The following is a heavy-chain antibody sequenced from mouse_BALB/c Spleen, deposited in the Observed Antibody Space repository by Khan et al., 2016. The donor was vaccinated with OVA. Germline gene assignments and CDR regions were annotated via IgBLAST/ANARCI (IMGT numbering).Heavy chain of an antibody. V-gene: IGHV3-2*02. J-gene: IGHJ3*01. CDR3: ARKDYYDYDPFPY. Sequence: EVQLQESGPGLVKPSQSLSLTCTVTGYSITSEYAWNWIRQFPGNKLEWMGYITYSGNTRFNPSLKSRTSLTRDTSKNQFFLQLNSVTTEDTATYYCARKDYYDYDPFPYWGQGTLVTVSA. CDR2: ITYSGNT. CDR1: GYSITSEYA. D-gene: IGHD2-4*01.